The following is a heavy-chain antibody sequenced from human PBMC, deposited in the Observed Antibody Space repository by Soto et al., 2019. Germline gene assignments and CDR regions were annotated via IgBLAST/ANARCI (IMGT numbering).Heavy chain of an antibody. Sequence: QVQLQQWGAGLLKPSETLSLTCAVYGGSFSGYYWSWIRQPPGKGLEWIGEINHSGSTTYNPSLKIRVTISVDTSKNQFSLKLSSVTAADTAVYYCAKEYGDYGVIDYWGQGTLVTVSS. V-gene: IGHV4-34*01. CDR3: AKEYGDYGVIDY. CDR1: GGSFSGYY. D-gene: IGHD4-17*01. CDR2: INHSGST. J-gene: IGHJ4*02.